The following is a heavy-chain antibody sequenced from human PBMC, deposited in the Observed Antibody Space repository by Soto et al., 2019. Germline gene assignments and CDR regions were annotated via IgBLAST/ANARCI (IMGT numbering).Heavy chain of an antibody. CDR1: GGSISSYY. D-gene: IGHD3-10*01. J-gene: IGHJ5*02. CDR3: ARVVPIPFWFDP. CDR2: IYHSGST. V-gene: IGHV4-59*01. Sequence: SETLSLTCTVSGGSISSYYWSWIRQPPGKGLEWIGYIYHSGSTNYNPSLKSRVTISVDTSKNQFSLKLSSVTAADTAVYYCARVVPIPFWFDPWGQGTLVTVSS.